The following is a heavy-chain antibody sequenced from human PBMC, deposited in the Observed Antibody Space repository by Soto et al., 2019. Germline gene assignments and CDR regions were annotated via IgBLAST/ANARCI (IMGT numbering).Heavy chain of an antibody. J-gene: IGHJ4*02. CDR2: ISYDGSNK. CDR1: GFTFSSYA. V-gene: IGHV3-30-3*01. Sequence: VPLVESGGGLVKPGGSLRLSCAASGFTFSSYAMHWVRQAPGKGLEWVAVISYDGSNKYYADSVKGRFTISRDNSKNTLYLQMNSLRAEDTAVYYCARDVYGSGSYPDYWGQGTLVTVSS. CDR3: ARDVYGSGSYPDY. D-gene: IGHD3-10*01.